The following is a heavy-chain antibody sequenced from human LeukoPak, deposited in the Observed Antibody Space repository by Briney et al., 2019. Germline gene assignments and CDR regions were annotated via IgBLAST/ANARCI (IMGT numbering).Heavy chain of an antibody. J-gene: IGHJ2*01. V-gene: IGHV3-23*01. CDR3: TREFCSGGSCYGYFDL. Sequence: PGGSLRLSCAASGFTFSSYAMSWVRQAPGKGLEWVSAISGSGGSTYYADSVKGRFTISKDNSKNTLYLQLNSLRAEDTAVYYCTREFCSGGSCYGYFDLWGRGALVTVSS. D-gene: IGHD2-15*01. CDR2: ISGSGGST. CDR1: GFTFSSYA.